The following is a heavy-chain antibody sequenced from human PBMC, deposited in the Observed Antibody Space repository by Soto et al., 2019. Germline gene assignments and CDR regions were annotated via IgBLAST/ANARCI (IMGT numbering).Heavy chain of an antibody. D-gene: IGHD6-19*01. CDR2: IKQDGSET. Sequence: QLVQSGGGLVQPGGSLRLSCAASGFLFDNFWMTWVRQAPGKGLEWVANIKQDGSETYYVDSVKGRFTISRDNSRDSLYLQMNSLRAEDTAMYYCARDTGATVAGKFDFWGQGTLVNVSS. CDR3: ARDTGATVAGKFDF. CDR1: GFLFDNFW. J-gene: IGHJ4*02. V-gene: IGHV3-7*01.